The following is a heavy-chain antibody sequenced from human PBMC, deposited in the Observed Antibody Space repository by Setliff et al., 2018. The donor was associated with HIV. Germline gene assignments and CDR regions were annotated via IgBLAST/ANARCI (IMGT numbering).Heavy chain of an antibody. CDR2: ILNGVNT. J-gene: IGHJ5*02. V-gene: IGHV4-39*01. D-gene: IGHD6-19*01. CDR1: GGSITSGHYY. CDR3: ARPHSGRGGGAWFDP. Sequence: SETLSLTCTVSGGSITSGHYYWAWIRQPPGKGLEWIGNILNGVNTYYNPSLKSRVTISVDMSKNQFSLKLSSVTAADTAVYHWARPHSGRGGGAWFDPWGQGTLVTVSS.